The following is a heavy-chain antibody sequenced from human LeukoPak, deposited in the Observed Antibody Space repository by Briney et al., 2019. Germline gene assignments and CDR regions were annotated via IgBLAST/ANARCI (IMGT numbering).Heavy chain of an antibody. Sequence: RGESRKISCKGSGSRFNAYWIAWVRQMPGKGLEWMGIIYPDDSDTRYSPSFQGQVTISADKSLRTAYLQWSSLKALDTAMYYCARPNITSYYDSRGYDAFDVWGQGTMVTVSS. J-gene: IGHJ3*01. CDR1: GSRFNAYW. CDR2: IYPDDSDT. D-gene: IGHD3-22*01. CDR3: ARPNITSYYDSRGYDAFDV. V-gene: IGHV5-51*01.